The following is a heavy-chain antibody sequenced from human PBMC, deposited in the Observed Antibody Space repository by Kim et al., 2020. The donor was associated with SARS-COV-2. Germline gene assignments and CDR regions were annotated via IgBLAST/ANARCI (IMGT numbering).Heavy chain of an antibody. J-gene: IGHJ6*02. CDR2: INPSGGST. V-gene: IGHV1-46*01. CDR1: GYTFTSYY. CDR3: ARDKRRLIAVAGHYYYYGMDV. D-gene: IGHD6-19*01. Sequence: ASVKVSCKASGYTFTSYYMHWVRQAPGQGLEWMGIINPSGGSTSYAQKFQGRVTMTRDTSTSTVYMELSSLRSEDTAVYYCARDKRRLIAVAGHYYYYGMDVWGQGTTVTVSS.